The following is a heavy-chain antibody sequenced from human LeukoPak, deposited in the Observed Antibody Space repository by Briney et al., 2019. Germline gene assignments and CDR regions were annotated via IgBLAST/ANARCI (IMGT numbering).Heavy chain of an antibody. CDR1: GGSISSYY. CDR2: IYYSGST. CDR3: ARKGLTGGLDY. V-gene: IGHV4-59*01. J-gene: IGHJ4*02. Sequence: SETLSLTCTVSGGSISSYYWSWIRQPPGKGLEWIGYIYYSGSTNYSPSLKSRVTISVDTSKNQFSLKLSSVTAADTAVYYCARKGLTGGLDYWGQGTLVTVSS. D-gene: IGHD2-8*02.